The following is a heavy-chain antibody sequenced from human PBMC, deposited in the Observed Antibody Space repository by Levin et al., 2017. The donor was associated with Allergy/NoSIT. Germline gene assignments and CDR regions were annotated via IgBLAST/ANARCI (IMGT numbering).Heavy chain of an antibody. Sequence: GGSLRLSCAASEFTFSDFHMSWIRQAPGKGLEWVSSISGTSFSINYADSVKGRFTISRDNDKNSLYLQMNSLRAEDTAVYYCANHYYDSSVYYCSDVFDLWGRGTLITVSS. J-gene: IGHJ3*01. D-gene: IGHD3-22*01. CDR1: EFTFSDFH. V-gene: IGHV3-11*03. CDR2: ISGTSFSI. CDR3: ANHYYDSSVYYCSDVFDL.